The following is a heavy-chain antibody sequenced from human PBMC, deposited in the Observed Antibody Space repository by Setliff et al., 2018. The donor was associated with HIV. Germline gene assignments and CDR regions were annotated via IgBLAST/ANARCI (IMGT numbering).Heavy chain of an antibody. CDR1: GYTFTAYG. CDR3: VRGYYYDKTGYGTFDI. Sequence: PGPPVKVSCKASGYTFTAYGITWVRQAPGQGLEWMGWMSAYSGDTKYAQKIQGRVNMTRDTSTDTAYVELRSLRFDDTALYYCVRGYYYDKTGYGTFDIWGQGTMVT. CDR2: MSAYSGDT. J-gene: IGHJ3*02. D-gene: IGHD3-22*01. V-gene: IGHV1-18*04.